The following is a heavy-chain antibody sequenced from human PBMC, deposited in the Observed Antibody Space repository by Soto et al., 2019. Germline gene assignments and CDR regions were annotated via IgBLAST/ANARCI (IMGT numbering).Heavy chain of an antibody. D-gene: IGHD3-3*01. J-gene: IGHJ1*01. Sequence: QVQLVQSGAEVKKPGASVKVSCKASGYTFTSYGISWVRQAPGQGLEWMGWISAYNGNTNYAQKLQGRVTMTTDTSTITAYMELRSQRSDDTAVYYCARSRSYLWSGYDRFSEYFQHLGQGTLVTVSS. CDR3: ARSRSYLWSGYDRFSEYFQH. V-gene: IGHV1-18*04. CDR1: GYTFTSYG. CDR2: ISAYNGNT.